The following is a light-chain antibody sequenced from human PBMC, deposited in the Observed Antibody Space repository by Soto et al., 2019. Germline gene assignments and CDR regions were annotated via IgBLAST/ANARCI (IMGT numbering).Light chain of an antibody. CDR2: GAS. Sequence: EIVLTQSPGTLSLSSGERATLSCRASQSVSSSYLAWYQQKPGQAPRLLIYGASSRATGIPDRFSGSGSGTDFTLTISRLEPEDFAVYYCQHYGSSLWTLGQGTKVDIK. CDR3: QHYGSSLWT. CDR1: QSVSSSY. V-gene: IGKV3-20*01. J-gene: IGKJ1*01.